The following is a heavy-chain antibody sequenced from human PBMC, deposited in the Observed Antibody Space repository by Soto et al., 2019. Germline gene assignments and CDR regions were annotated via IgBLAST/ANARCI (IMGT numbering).Heavy chain of an antibody. CDR3: ARGTEDFWSGYYKDYYYYYYMDV. CDR1: GFTVSSNY. Sequence: PGGSLRLSCAASGFTVSSNYMSWVRQAPGKGLEWVSVIYSGGSTYYADSVKGRFTISRDNSKNTLYLQMNSLRAEDTAVYYCARGTEDFWSGYYKDYYYYYYMDVWGKGTTVTVSS. J-gene: IGHJ6*03. D-gene: IGHD3-3*01. V-gene: IGHV3-66*01. CDR2: IYSGGST.